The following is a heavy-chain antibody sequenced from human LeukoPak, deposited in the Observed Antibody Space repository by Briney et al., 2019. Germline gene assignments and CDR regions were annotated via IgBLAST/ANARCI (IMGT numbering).Heavy chain of an antibody. Sequence: PSETLSLTCTVSGCSLSNYYLSWLRQPPGKGLEWIGSIHSNGGATYNASINSRATLSRDTSRSQVSLKLTSVTAADTAGYYCASSNLGSLGQFDPWGQGTLVTVSS. CDR1: GCSLSNYY. CDR3: ASSNLGSLGQFDP. D-gene: IGHD3-10*01. J-gene: IGHJ5*02. V-gene: IGHV4-59*01. CDR2: IHSNGGA.